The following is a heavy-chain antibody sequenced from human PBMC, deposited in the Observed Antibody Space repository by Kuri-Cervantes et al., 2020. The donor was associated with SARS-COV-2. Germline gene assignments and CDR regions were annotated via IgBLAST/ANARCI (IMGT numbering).Heavy chain of an antibody. D-gene: IGHD1-26*01. CDR3: ARDKTIVGATIDY. J-gene: IGHJ4*02. Sequence: GESLKISCAASGFTFSSYAMHWVRRAPGKGLEWVAVISYDGSNKYYADSVKGRFTISRDNSKNTLYLQMNSLRAEDTAVYYCARDKTIVGATIDYWGQGTLVTVSS. CDR2: ISYDGSNK. CDR1: GFTFSSYA. V-gene: IGHV3-30*04.